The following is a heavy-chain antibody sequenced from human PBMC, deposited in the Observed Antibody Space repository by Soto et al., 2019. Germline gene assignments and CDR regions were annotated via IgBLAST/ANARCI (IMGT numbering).Heavy chain of an antibody. CDR3: AKGGSSWTEWFDP. CDR1: GYPLTAKY. Sequence: QVQLVQSGAEVKKPGASVKVSCKASGYPLTAKYLHWVGQAPGQGLEWMGWINPSSGGTKEAQKFRGRVTMTRDTSISAAYMELSRLTSDDTAVYYCAKGGSSWTEWFDPWGQGTLVTVSS. CDR2: INPSSGGT. J-gene: IGHJ5*02. V-gene: IGHV1-2*02. D-gene: IGHD6-13*01.